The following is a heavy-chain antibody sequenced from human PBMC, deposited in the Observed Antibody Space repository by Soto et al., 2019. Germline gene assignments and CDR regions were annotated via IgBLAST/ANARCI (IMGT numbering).Heavy chain of an antibody. CDR3: AKEGTSGLYYFDY. D-gene: IGHD6-19*01. Sequence: GGSLRLSXAASGFTFSNYAMNWVRQASGKGLEWVSTISGSGSSPYYADSVKGRFTISRDNSKNTLYLQMDSLRAGDSAIYYCAKEGTSGLYYFDYWGQGTLVTVSS. CDR2: ISGSGSSP. V-gene: IGHV3-23*01. CDR1: GFTFSNYA. J-gene: IGHJ4*02.